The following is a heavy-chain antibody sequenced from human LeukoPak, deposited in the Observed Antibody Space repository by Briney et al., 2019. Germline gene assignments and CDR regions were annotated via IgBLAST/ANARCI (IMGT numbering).Heavy chain of an antibody. J-gene: IGHJ4*02. V-gene: IGHV1-2*02. CDR2: INPNSGGT. Sequence: ASVKVSCKASGGTFSSYAISWVRQAPGQGLEWMGWINPNSGGTNYAQRFQGRVTMTRDTSISTAYMELSRLRSDDTAVYYCARLGYCSSTSCSYYFDYWGQGTLVTVSS. CDR1: GGTFSSYA. D-gene: IGHD2-2*01. CDR3: ARLGYCSSTSCSYYFDY.